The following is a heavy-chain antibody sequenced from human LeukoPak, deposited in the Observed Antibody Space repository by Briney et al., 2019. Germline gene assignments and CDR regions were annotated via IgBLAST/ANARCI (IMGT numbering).Heavy chain of an antibody. J-gene: IGHJ4*02. V-gene: IGHV3-30-3*01. CDR1: GFTFSSYA. CDR2: ISYDGSNK. CDR3: ATDTPLYCSGGSCYSGSYGAFDY. D-gene: IGHD2-15*01. Sequence: QPGRSLRLSCAASGFTFSSYAMHWVRQAPGKGLEWVAVISYDGSNKYYADSVKGRFTISRDNSKNTLYLQMNSLRAEDTAVYYCATDTPLYCSGGSCYSGSYGAFDYWGQGTLVIVSS.